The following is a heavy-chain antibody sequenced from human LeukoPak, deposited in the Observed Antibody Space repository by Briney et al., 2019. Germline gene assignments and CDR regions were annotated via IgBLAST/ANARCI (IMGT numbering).Heavy chain of an antibody. J-gene: IGHJ3*02. CDR1: GYTFTSYG. CDR2: ISAYNGNT. CDR3: ARGSYCSGGSCYSELDDAFDT. V-gene: IGHV1-18*01. Sequence: ASVKVSCKASGYTFTSYGISWVRQAPGQGLEWVGWISAYNGNTNYAQKLQGRVTMTTDTSTSTAYMELRSLRSDDTAVYYCARGSYCSGGSCYSELDDAFDTWGQGTMVTVSS. D-gene: IGHD2-15*01.